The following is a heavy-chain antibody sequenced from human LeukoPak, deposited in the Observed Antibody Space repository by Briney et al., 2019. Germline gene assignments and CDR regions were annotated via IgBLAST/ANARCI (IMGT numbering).Heavy chain of an antibody. V-gene: IGHV1-46*01. CDR3: ARSRRVGATTDYFDY. Sequence: ASVKVSCKASGYTFTSYYMHWVRQAPGQGLEWMGIINPSGGSTSYAQKFQGRVTMTRDTSTSTVYMELSSLRAEDMAVYYCARSRRVGATTDYFDYWGQGTLVTVSS. J-gene: IGHJ4*02. CDR1: GYTFTSYY. CDR2: INPSGGST. D-gene: IGHD1-26*01.